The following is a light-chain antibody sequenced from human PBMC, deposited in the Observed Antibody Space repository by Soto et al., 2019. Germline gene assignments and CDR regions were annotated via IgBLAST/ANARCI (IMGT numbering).Light chain of an antibody. CDR3: QQYYSYPPT. V-gene: IGKV1-9*01. J-gene: IGKJ5*01. CDR2: AAS. Sequence: DIQFTKSPCVLSTCLVYRVAITCLASQGIGSYLAWYQQKPGKAPRLLIYAASTLQSGVPSRFSGSGSGTDFTLTISCLQSEDFATYYCQQYYSYPPTFGQGTRLEI. CDR1: QGIGSY.